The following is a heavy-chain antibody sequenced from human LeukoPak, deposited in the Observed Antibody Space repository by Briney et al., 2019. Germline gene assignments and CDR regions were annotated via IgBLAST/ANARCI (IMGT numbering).Heavy chain of an antibody. CDR3: ARALKQWLVRGGNFDY. D-gene: IGHD6-19*01. V-gene: IGHV1-2*06. Sequence: ASVKVSCKASGYTFTCYYMHWVRQAPGQGLEWMGRINPNSGGTNYAQKFQGRVTMTRDTSISTAYMELSRLRSDDTAVYYCARALKQWLVRGGNFDYWGQGTLVTVSS. CDR2: INPNSGGT. CDR1: GYTFTCYY. J-gene: IGHJ4*02.